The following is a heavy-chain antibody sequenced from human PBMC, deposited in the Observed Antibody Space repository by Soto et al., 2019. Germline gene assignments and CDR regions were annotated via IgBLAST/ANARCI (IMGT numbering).Heavy chain of an antibody. CDR3: ARFYYDSSGYLPSPDYYYYGMDV. V-gene: IGHV3-7*04. CDR2: INQDGREK. J-gene: IGHJ6*02. Sequence: PGGSLRLSCAASGFTFSSYWMSWVRQAPGKGLEWVANINQDGREKYSVDSVKGRFTISRDNAKNSLYLQMNSLRAEDTAVYYCARFYYDSSGYLPSPDYYYYGMDVWGQGTTVTVSS. D-gene: IGHD3-22*01. CDR1: GFTFSSYW.